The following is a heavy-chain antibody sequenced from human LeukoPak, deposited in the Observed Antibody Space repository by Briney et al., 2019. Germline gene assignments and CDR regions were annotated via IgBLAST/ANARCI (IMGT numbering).Heavy chain of an antibody. Sequence: GASVKVSYKASGYTFTSYGISWVRQAPGQGLEWMGWISAYNGNTNYAQKLQGRVTMTTDTSTSTAYMELRSLRSDDMAVYYCARDCSGGSCYYNYFDYWGQGTLVTVSS. J-gene: IGHJ4*02. D-gene: IGHD2-15*01. V-gene: IGHV1-18*03. CDR1: GYTFTSYG. CDR2: ISAYNGNT. CDR3: ARDCSGGSCYYNYFDY.